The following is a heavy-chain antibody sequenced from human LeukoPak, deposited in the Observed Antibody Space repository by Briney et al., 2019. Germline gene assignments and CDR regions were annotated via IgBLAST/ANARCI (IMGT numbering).Heavy chain of an antibody. V-gene: IGHV3-64D*06. CDR3: VRGTCY. CDR1: GFTFSTYV. Sequence: GGSLRLSCSVSGFTFSTYVMHWVRQAPGKGLEYVSAISSNGDNTYYADSVKGRFTISRDNSKNTLYLQMSSLRADDTAVYYCVRGTCYWGQGTLVTVSS. CDR2: ISSNGDNT. J-gene: IGHJ4*02.